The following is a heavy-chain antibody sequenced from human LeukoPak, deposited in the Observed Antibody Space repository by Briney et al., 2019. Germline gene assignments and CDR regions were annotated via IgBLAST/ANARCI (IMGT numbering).Heavy chain of an antibody. CDR1: GYTFTSYG. CDR3: ARVSPYAQWLAPGYYYGMDV. J-gene: IGHJ6*02. CDR2: ISAYNVNT. Sequence: ASVKVSCKASGYTFTSYGISWVRQAPGQGLEWMGWISAYNVNTNYAQKLQGRVTMTTDTSTSTAYMELRSLRSDDTAVYYCARVSPYAQWLAPGYYYGMDVWGQGTTVTVSS. V-gene: IGHV1-18*01. D-gene: IGHD6-19*01.